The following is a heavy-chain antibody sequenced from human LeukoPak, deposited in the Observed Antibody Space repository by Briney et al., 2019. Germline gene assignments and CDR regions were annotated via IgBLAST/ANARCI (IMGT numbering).Heavy chain of an antibody. J-gene: IGHJ3*02. Sequence: SETLSLTCTVSVGSVSSGSYYWSWIRQPPGKGLEWNGYIDYRGSTNYNPSLKSRVTISVDTSKNQFFLKLSSVTAADTAVYYCARHFPRWLRDPAFDIWGQGTMVTVSS. CDR1: VGSVSSGSYY. V-gene: IGHV4-61*01. CDR2: IDYRGST. D-gene: IGHD5-12*01. CDR3: ARHFPRWLRDPAFDI.